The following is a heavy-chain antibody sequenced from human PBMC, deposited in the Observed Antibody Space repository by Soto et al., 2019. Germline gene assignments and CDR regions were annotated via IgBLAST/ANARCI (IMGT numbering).Heavy chain of an antibody. CDR3: ARVLGYCSGGSCWDFDY. J-gene: IGHJ4*02. CDR1: GYTFTSYG. D-gene: IGHD2-15*01. V-gene: IGHV1-18*01. CDR2: ISAYNGNT. Sequence: ASVKVSCKASGYTFTSYGISWVRQAPGQGLERMGWISAYNGNTNYAQKLQGRVTMTTDTSTSTAYMELRSLRSDDTAVYYCARVLGYCSGGSCWDFDYWGQGTLVTVSS.